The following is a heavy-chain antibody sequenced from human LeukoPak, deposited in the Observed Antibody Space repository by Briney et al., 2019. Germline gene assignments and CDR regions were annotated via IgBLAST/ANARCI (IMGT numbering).Heavy chain of an antibody. D-gene: IGHD1-26*01. CDR1: GYTFTGYY. V-gene: IGHV1-2*02. CDR2: INPNSGGT. J-gene: IGHJ5*02. CDR3: ARVYTWELLPSNWFDP. Sequence: GASVKVSCKASGYTFTGYYMHWVRQAPGQGLEWMGWINPNSGGTNYAQKLQGRVTMTTDTSTSTAYMELRSLRSDDTVVYYCARVYTWELLPSNWFDPWGQGTLVTVSS.